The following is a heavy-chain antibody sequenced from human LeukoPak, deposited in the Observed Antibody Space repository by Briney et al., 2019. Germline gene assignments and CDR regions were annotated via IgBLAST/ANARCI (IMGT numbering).Heavy chain of an antibody. J-gene: IGHJ1*01. V-gene: IGHV4-61*01. CDR2: IYHSGST. D-gene: IGHD6-6*01. CDR3: ARGGAARLHFQN. CDR1: GGSVSSGSYY. Sequence: SETLSLTCTVSGGSVSSGSYYWSWIRQPPGKGLEWIGYIYHSGSTNYNPSLQSRVTISVDTSKNQFSLNLNSVTAANTAVYYCARGGAARLHFQNWGQGTLVTVSS.